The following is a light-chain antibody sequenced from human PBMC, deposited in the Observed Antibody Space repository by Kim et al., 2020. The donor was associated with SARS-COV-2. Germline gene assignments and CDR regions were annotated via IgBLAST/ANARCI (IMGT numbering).Light chain of an antibody. CDR1: QDISTY. Sequence: SASVGHRVTITCRASQDISTYVAWFQQEAGKAPKSLIFDASSLQSGVPSKFSGSGSGTEFTLTISSLQPEDFATYYCQQYNHHPYTFGQGTKLEI. CDR2: DAS. CDR3: QQYNHHPYT. V-gene: IGKV1-16*02. J-gene: IGKJ2*01.